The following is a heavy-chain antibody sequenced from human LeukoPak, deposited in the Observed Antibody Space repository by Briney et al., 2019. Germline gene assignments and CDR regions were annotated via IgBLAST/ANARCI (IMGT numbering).Heavy chain of an antibody. CDR1: GFSFSDFY. V-gene: IGHV3-11*04. CDR2: ISSSSSSV. CDR3: ARPPYNSGWYYFDY. D-gene: IGHD6-19*01. J-gene: IGHJ4*02. Sequence: GGSLTLSCVASGFSFSDFYMSWIRQAPGKGLEWVSYISSSSSSVYYADSVKGRFTISRDNAKNSLYLQMNSLRAEDTAVYYCARPPYNSGWYYFDYWGQGTLVTVSS.